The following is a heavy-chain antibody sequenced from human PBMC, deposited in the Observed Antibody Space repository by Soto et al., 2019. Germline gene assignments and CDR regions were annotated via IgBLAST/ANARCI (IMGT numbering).Heavy chain of an antibody. CDR2: IWFDGSNK. Sequence: GGSLRLSCAASGFTFSSYGMHWVRQAPGKGLEWVAVIWFDGSNKFYADSVKGRFTISRDNSKSTVSLQMNSLRDEDSAAYYCATTGPYWGQGTLVTVSS. CDR3: ATTGPY. V-gene: IGHV3-33*01. J-gene: IGHJ4*02. CDR1: GFTFSSYG.